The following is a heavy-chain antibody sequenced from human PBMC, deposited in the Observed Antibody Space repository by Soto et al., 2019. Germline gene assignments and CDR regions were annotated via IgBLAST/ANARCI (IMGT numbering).Heavy chain of an antibody. V-gene: IGHV1-69*08. CDR3: ARDRLSGYEATDY. CDR2: IIPILGIA. J-gene: IGHJ4*02. Sequence: QVQLVQSGAEVKKPGSSVKVSCKASGGTFSSYTISWVRRAPGQGLEWMGRIIPILGIANYAQKFQGRVTITADKSTSTAYMELSSLRSEDTAVYYCARDRLSGYEATDYWGQGTLVTVSS. CDR1: GGTFSSYT. D-gene: IGHD5-12*01.